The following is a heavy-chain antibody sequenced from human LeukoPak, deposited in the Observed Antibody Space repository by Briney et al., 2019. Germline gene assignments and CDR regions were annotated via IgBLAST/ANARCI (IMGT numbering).Heavy chain of an antibody. CDR2: IYVDGRTT. J-gene: IGHJ5*02. V-gene: IGHV3-74*01. CDR3: IRDFRSADL. Sequence: GGSLRLSCAASGFTFSSSAVSWVRQVPGKGLVWVSRIYVDGRTTNYADSVKGRFTISRDNARNTVYLEMNSLSVEDTATYYCIRDFRSADLWGQGTLVTVTS. CDR1: GFTFSSSA.